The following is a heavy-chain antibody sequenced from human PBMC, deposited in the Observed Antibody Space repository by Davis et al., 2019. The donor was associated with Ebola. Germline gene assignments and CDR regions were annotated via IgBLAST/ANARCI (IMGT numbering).Heavy chain of an antibody. CDR2: LYYSGST. D-gene: IGHD6-19*01. J-gene: IGHJ4*02. Sequence: PSETLSLTCTVSGGSISSYYWSWIRQPPGKGLEWIGYLYYSGSTNYNPSLKSRVTISVDTSKNQFSLKLSSVTAADTAVYYCARGSGGWYVYFDYWGQGTLVTVSS. V-gene: IGHV4-59*01. CDR3: ARGSGGWYVYFDY. CDR1: GGSISSYY.